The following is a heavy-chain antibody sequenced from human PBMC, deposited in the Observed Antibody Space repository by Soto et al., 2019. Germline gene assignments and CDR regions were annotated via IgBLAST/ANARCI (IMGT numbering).Heavy chain of an antibody. CDR3: ARFLYCTNGVCYRRTEY. V-gene: IGHV4-34*01. J-gene: IGHJ4*02. D-gene: IGHD2-8*01. Sequence: QVQLQQWGAGLLKPSETLSLTCAVYGGSFSGYYWSWIRQPPGKGREWIGELNHSGSTNYNPSLKSRVTISVDTSKNQFSLKLSSVTAADTAVYYCARFLYCTNGVCYRRTEYWGQGTLVTVSS. CDR2: LNHSGST. CDR1: GGSFSGYY.